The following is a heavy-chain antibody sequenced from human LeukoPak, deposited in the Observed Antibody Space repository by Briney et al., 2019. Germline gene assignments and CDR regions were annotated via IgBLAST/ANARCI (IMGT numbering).Heavy chain of an antibody. V-gene: IGHV1-2*06. CDR1: GYTFTGYY. CDR2: INPNSGGT. J-gene: IGHJ5*02. CDR3: ARGPGRGYCSSTSCYTGGWFDP. D-gene: IGHD2-2*02. Sequence: ASVKVSCKASGYTFTGYYMHWVRQAPGQGLEWMGRINPNSGGTDYAQKFQGRVTMTRDTSISTAYMELSRLRSDDTAVYYCARGPGRGYCSSTSCYTGGWFDPWGQGTLVTVSS.